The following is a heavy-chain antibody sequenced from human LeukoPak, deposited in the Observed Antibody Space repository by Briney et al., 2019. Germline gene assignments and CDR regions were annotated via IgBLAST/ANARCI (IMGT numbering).Heavy chain of an antibody. CDR3: ARDLKQWLDDAFDI. CDR2: ISSSGSTI. V-gene: IGHV3-48*03. Sequence: RGSLRLSCAASGFTLSSYEMNCVRQAPGKGLEWVSYISSSGSTIYYADSVKGRFTISRDNAKNSLYLQMNSLRAEDTAVYYCARDLKQWLDDAFDIWGQGTMVTVSS. J-gene: IGHJ3*02. D-gene: IGHD6-19*01. CDR1: GFTLSSYE.